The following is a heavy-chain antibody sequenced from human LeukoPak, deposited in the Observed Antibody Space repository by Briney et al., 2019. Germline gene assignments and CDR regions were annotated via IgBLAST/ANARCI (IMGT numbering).Heavy chain of an antibody. CDR1: GGTFSSYA. Sequence: ASVKVSCKASGGTFSSYAISWVRQAPGQGLEWMGRIIPILGIANYAQKFQGRVTITADKSTSTAYMELSSLRSEDTAVYYCARDLGGKGNHFHYWGQGTLVTVS. D-gene: IGHD3-16*01. CDR3: ARDLGGKGNHFHY. J-gene: IGHJ4*02. CDR2: IIPILGIA. V-gene: IGHV1-69*04.